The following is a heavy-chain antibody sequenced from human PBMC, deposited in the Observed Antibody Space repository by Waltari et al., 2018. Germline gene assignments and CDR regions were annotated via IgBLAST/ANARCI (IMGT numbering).Heavy chain of an antibody. V-gene: IGHV1-69*04. Sequence: QVQLVQSGAEVKKPGSSVKVSCKASGGTFSSYAISWVRQAPGQGLEWMGMLIPILGIANDAQKFQGRVTITADESTSTAYMDLSSLRSEDTAVYYCATHPTYDILTGYPVYWGQGTLVTVSS. CDR1: GGTFSSYA. CDR3: ATHPTYDILTGYPVY. D-gene: IGHD3-9*01. J-gene: IGHJ4*02. CDR2: LIPILGIA.